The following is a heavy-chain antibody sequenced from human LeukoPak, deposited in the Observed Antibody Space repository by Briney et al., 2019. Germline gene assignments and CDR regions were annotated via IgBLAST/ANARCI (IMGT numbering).Heavy chain of an antibody. V-gene: IGHV4-59*01. CDR1: GGSISSYY. CDR2: IYYSGST. J-gene: IGHJ4*02. D-gene: IGHD6-19*01. Sequence: SETLSLTCTVSGGSISSYYWSWIRQPPGKGLEWIGYIYYSGSTNYNPSPKSRVTISVDTSKNQFSLKLSSVTAADTAVYYCASSRGQWLTYYFDYWGQGTLVTVSS. CDR3: ASSRGQWLTYYFDY.